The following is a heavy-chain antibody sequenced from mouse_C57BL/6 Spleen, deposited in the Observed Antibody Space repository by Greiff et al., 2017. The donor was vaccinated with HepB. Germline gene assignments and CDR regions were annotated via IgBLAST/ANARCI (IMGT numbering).Heavy chain of an antibody. CDR2: FYPGSGSI. CDR1: GYTFTEYT. V-gene: IGHV1-62-2*01. D-gene: IGHD2-2*01. J-gene: IGHJ4*01. CDR3: ARHEEGYGYGDYAMDY. Sequence: VNVVESGAELVKPGASVKLSCKASGYTFTEYTIHWVKQRSGQGLEWIGWFYPGSGSIKYNEKFKDKATLTADKSSSTVYMELSRLTSEDSAVYFCARHEEGYGYGDYAMDYWGQGTSVTVSS.